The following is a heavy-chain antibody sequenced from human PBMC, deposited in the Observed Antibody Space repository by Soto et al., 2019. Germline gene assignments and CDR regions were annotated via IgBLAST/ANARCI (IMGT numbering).Heavy chain of an antibody. CDR3: ARCATLVRDGYDS. V-gene: IGHV1-8*01. J-gene: IGHJ5*01. CDR2: MNPNSGNT. CDR1: GYTFTSYD. D-gene: IGHD3-10*01. Sequence: QVQLVQSGAEVKKPGASVKVSCKASGYTFTSYDINWVRQATGQGLEWIGWMNPNSGNTGYIEKLQGRITMTRDTSTTPAYIELTSLTVEDTAAYYCARCATLVRDGYDSWGQGTLVTVSS.